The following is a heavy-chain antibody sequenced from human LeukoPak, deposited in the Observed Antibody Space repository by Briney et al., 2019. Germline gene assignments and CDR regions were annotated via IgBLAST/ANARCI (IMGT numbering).Heavy chain of an antibody. V-gene: IGHV1-2*02. CDR2: INPNYFGT. CDR1: GYKFTDYY. Sequence: ASVKVSCKTSGYKFTDYYIHWVRQAPGQGLEWMGWINPNYFGTNYAQKLQGRVTMTGDTSITTAYMELSSLRSDDTAVYYCARAHTSGWYWGQGTLVTVSS. J-gene: IGHJ4*02. CDR3: ARAHTSGWY. D-gene: IGHD6-19*01.